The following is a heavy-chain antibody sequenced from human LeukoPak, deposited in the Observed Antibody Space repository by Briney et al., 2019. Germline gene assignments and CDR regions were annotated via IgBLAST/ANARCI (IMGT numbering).Heavy chain of an antibody. Sequence: SEALSLTCTVSGFSISTNYYWGWTRPPPGKGLEWIGSIHHSGNTFHNPSLRSRVLMSIDTSKNQFSLRLSSVTAADTAVYFCARTNWNPGDYWGQGMLVTVSS. D-gene: IGHD1-1*01. CDR3: ARTNWNPGDY. CDR1: GFSISTNYY. V-gene: IGHV4-38-2*02. CDR2: IHHSGNT. J-gene: IGHJ4*02.